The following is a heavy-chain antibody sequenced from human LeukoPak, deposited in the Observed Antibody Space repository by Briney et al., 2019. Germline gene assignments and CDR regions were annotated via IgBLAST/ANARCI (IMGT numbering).Heavy chain of an antibody. Sequence: GGSLRLSCAASGFTFSSYAMHWVRQAPGKGLEWVAVISYDGSNKYYADSVKGRFTISRDNSKNTLYLQMNSLRAEDTAVYYCARDGATYDSSGYYYGYFDYWGQGTLVTVSS. CDR2: ISYDGSNK. D-gene: IGHD3-22*01. J-gene: IGHJ4*02. CDR1: GFTFSSYA. V-gene: IGHV3-30*04. CDR3: ARDGATYDSSGYYYGYFDY.